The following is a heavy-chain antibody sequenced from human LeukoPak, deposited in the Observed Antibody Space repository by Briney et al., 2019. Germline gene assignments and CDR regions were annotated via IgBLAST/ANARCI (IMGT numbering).Heavy chain of an antibody. CDR2: IYYSGST. J-gene: IGHJ4*02. D-gene: IGHD2/OR15-2a*01. CDR1: GGSISSYF. CDR3: ARQEYGSQVDY. Sequence: SETLSLTCTVSGGSISSYFWSWIRQPPGKGLEWIGYIYYSGSTNYNPSLKSRVTISVDTSKNQFSLKLNSVTAADTAVYYCARQEYGSQVDYWGQGTLVTVSS. V-gene: IGHV4-59*01.